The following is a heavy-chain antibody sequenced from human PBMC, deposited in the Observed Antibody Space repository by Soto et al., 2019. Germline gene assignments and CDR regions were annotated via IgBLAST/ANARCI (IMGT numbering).Heavy chain of an antibody. J-gene: IGHJ4*02. CDR3: ASMYDFWSGTARGES. CDR2: ISAYNGNT. V-gene: IGHV1-18*01. CDR1: GYTFTSYG. Sequence: QVQLVQSGAEVKKPGASVKVSCTASGYTFTSYGISWVRQAPGQGLEWMGWISAYNGNTNYAQKLQGRVTMTTDTSTSTAYMELRSLRSDDTAVYYCASMYDFWSGTARGESWGQGTLVTVSS. D-gene: IGHD3-3*01.